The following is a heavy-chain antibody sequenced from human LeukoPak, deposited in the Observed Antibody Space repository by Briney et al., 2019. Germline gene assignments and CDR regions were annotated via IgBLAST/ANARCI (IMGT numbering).Heavy chain of an antibody. CDR1: GGSFSGYY. V-gene: IGHV4-34*01. CDR3: ARGLSAIVY. Sequence: SETLSLTCAVYGGSFSGYYWSWIRQPPGKGLEWIGEINHSGSTNYNPSLKSRVSISVDTSKNQFSLKLSSVTAADTAVYYCARGLSAIVYWGQGTLVTVSS. D-gene: IGHD2-15*01. CDR2: INHSGST. J-gene: IGHJ4*02.